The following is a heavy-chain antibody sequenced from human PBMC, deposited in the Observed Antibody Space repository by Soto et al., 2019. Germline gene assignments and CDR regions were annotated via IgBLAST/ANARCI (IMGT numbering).Heavy chain of an antibody. D-gene: IGHD3-10*01. CDR3: AREPDRLGGMDV. J-gene: IGHJ6*02. Sequence: GGSLRLSCAASGFTFSSCEMNWVRQAPGKGLEWVSYISSSGSTIYYADSVKGRFTISRDNAKNSLYLQMNSLRAEDTAVYYCAREPDRLGGMDVWGQGTTVTVSS. V-gene: IGHV3-48*03. CDR2: ISSSGSTI. CDR1: GFTFSSCE.